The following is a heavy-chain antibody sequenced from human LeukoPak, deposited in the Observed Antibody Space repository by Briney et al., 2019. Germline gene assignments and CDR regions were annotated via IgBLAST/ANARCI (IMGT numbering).Heavy chain of an antibody. Sequence: SETLSLTCTVSGGSISSSSYYWGWIRQPPGKGLEWIGSIYYSGSTYYNPSLQSRVTISADTSKNQFSLKLSSVTAADTAVYYCARRYCTNGVCYRSGFDIWGQGTMVTASS. J-gene: IGHJ3*02. CDR2: IYYSGST. CDR3: ARRYCTNGVCYRSGFDI. D-gene: IGHD2-8*01. CDR1: GGSISSSSYY. V-gene: IGHV4-39*01.